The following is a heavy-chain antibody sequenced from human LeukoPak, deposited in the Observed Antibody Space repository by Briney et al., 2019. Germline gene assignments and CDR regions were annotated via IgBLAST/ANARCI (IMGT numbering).Heavy chain of an antibody. D-gene: IGHD5-12*01. J-gene: IGHJ6*02. CDR1: GGTFSSYA. CDR3: ARVSATKDGMDV. Sequence: SVKVSCKASGGTFSSYAISWVRQAPGQGLEWMGRIIPILGIANYAQKFQGRVTITADKSTSTAYMELSSLRSEGTAVYYCARVSATKDGMDVWGQGTTVTVSS. CDR2: IIPILGIA. V-gene: IGHV1-69*04.